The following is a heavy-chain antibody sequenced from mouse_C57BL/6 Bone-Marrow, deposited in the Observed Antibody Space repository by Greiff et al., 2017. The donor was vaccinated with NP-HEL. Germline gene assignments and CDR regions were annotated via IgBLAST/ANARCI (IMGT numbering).Heavy chain of an antibody. D-gene: IGHD1-1*01. CDR3: ARYPYYYGSRGWYFDV. CDR1: GYSITSDY. J-gene: IGHJ1*03. V-gene: IGHV3-8*01. Sequence: EVKLMESGPGLAKPSQTLSLTCSVTGYSITSDYWNWIRKFPGNKLEYMGYISYSGSTYYNPSLKSRISITRDTSKNQYYLQLNSVTTEDTATYYCARYPYYYGSRGWYFDVWGTGTTVTVSS. CDR2: ISYSGST.